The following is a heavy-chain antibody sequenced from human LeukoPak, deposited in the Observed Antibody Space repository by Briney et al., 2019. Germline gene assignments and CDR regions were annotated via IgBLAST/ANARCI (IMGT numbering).Heavy chain of an antibody. CDR1: GFTYDDYA. CDR2: SSWNSGSI. V-gene: IGHV3-9*01. D-gene: IGHD6-13*01. J-gene: IGHJ4*02. CDR3: AKDRAYSSSHFDY. Sequence: GRSLRLSCAASGFTYDDYAMHWVRQAPGKGLEWVSGSSWNSGSIGYADSVKGRFTISRDNAKNPLYLQMNSLRAEDTALYYCAKDRAYSSSHFDYWGQGTLVTVSS.